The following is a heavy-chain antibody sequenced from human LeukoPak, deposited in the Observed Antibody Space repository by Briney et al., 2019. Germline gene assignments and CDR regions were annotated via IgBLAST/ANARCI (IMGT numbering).Heavy chain of an antibody. CDR2: ISWNSGSI. CDR1: GFTFDDYA. CDR3: ARDRDWYTFDY. D-gene: IGHD2-21*01. Sequence: PGRSLRLSCAASGFTFDDYAMHWVRQAPGKGLEWVSGISWNSGSIGYADSVKGRFTISRDNAKNSLYLQVNSLRADDTAVYYCARDRDWYTFDYWGQGALVTVSS. J-gene: IGHJ4*02. V-gene: IGHV3-9*01.